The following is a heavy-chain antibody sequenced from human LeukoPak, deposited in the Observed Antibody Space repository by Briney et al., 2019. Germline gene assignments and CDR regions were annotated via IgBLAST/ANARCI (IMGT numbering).Heavy chain of an antibody. CDR2: IYTSGST. V-gene: IGHV4-4*07. Sequence: PSETLSLTCTVSGGSISSYYWSWIRQPAGKGLEWIGRIYTSGSTNYSPSLKSRVTMSVDMSKSQFSLKLSSVTAADTAVYYCARDNRRAFDYWGQGTLVTVSS. CDR1: GGSISSYY. D-gene: IGHD1-14*01. J-gene: IGHJ4*02. CDR3: ARDNRRAFDY.